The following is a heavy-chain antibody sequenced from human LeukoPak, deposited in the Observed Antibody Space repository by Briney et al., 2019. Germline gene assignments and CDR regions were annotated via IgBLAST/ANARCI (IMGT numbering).Heavy chain of an antibody. Sequence: SVKVSCKASGGTFTNYAINWVRQAPGQGLEWMGRIIPTLDVTNYAQKFQGRDTITADQSTSTAYMELSSLRSEDTAVYYCARGGGVDILTGFQYWGQGTLVTVSS. J-gene: IGHJ4*02. CDR3: ARGGGVDILTGFQY. D-gene: IGHD3-9*01. V-gene: IGHV1-69*04. CDR2: IIPTLDVT. CDR1: GGTFTNYA.